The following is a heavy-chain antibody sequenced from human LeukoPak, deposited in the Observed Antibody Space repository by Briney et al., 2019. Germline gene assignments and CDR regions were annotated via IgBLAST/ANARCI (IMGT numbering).Heavy chain of an antibody. D-gene: IGHD4-23*01. V-gene: IGHV1-69*06. CDR2: IIPIFGTA. J-gene: IGHJ4*02. CDR3: ATGYGGNSGSNY. CDR1: GGTFSSYA. Sequence: SVKVSCKASGGTFSSYAISWVRQAPGQGLEWMGGIIPIFGTANYAQKFQGRVTMTEDTSTDTAYTELSSLRSEDTAVYYCATGYGGNSGSNYWGQGTLVTVSS.